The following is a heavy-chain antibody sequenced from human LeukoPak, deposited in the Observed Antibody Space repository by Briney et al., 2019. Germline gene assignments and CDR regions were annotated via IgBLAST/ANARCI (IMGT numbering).Heavy chain of an antibody. CDR2: INPNSGGT. CDR1: GYTFTGYY. Sequence: ASVKVSCKASGYTFTGYYMHWVRQAPGQGLGWMGWINPNSGGTNYAQKFQGRVTMTRDTSISTAYMELSRLRSDDTAVYCCARTARRAVAVPPALFYWGQGTLVTVSS. J-gene: IGHJ4*02. D-gene: IGHD6-19*01. V-gene: IGHV1-2*02. CDR3: ARTARRAVAVPPALFY.